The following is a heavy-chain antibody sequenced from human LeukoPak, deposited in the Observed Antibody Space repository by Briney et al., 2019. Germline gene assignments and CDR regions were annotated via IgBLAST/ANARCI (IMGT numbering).Heavy chain of an antibody. Sequence: SETLSLTCTVSGGSISSYYWSWIRQPPGKGLEWIEYIYYTGSTNYNPSLKSRVTISLDTSKNQFSLKLSSLTDADTAVYYCARSVRDIVMWYYFDYWGQGTLVTVSS. CDR2: IYYTGST. CDR1: GGSISSYY. CDR3: ARSVRDIVMWYYFDY. D-gene: IGHD2-15*01. V-gene: IGHV4-59*01. J-gene: IGHJ4*02.